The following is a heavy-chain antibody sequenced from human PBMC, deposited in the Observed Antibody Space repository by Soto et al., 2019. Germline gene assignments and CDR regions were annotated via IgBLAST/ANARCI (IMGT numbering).Heavy chain of an antibody. Sequence: EVQLVESGGGMVQPGRSLRLSCVGSGFTFKSDWMTWVRQAPGKGLEWVANIKGDGTKENYVDSVKGRFTISRDNAKNSLYLQMNSLRVEDTAVYYCARDLSPSCGGGGCDAFDLWGQGTVVSVSS. D-gene: IGHD2-21*01. CDR2: IKGDGTKE. V-gene: IGHV3-7*04. CDR1: GFTFKSDW. J-gene: IGHJ3*01. CDR3: ARDLSPSCGGGGCDAFDL.